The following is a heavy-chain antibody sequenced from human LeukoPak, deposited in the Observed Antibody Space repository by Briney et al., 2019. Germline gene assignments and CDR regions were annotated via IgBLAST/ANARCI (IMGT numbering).Heavy chain of an antibody. CDR1: GFAFSFSA. CDR2: INANSVAS. V-gene: IGHV3-23*01. D-gene: IGHD6-19*01. Sequence: GTSLRLSCAASGFAFSFSAMSWLRQPPGKGLEWVSTINANSVASSYAASVRGRFTISRDNSKSTLYLHLNTLRVEDTAVYYRAKPISGGLAVTADWFDPWGQGTLVVVSS. J-gene: IGHJ5*01. CDR3: AKPISGGLAVTADWFDP.